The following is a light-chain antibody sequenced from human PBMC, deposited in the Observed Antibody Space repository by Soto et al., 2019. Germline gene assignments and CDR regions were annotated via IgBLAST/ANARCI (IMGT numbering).Light chain of an antibody. CDR2: GAT. CDR3: QRYGASPPHT. CDR1: QSVRNNY. Sequence: EIVLTQSPGTLSLSPGEGASLSCRASQSVRNNYLAWYQQKPGQAPRLLIHGATNRATGIPDRFSGSGSGTDFTLTISRLESDDFAVYYCQRYGASPPHTFGQGTTLEIK. V-gene: IGKV3-20*01. J-gene: IGKJ2*01.